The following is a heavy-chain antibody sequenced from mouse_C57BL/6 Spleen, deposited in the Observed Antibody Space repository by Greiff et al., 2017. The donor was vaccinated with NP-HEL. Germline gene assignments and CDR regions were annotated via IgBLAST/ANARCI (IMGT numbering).Heavy chain of an antibody. D-gene: IGHD1-1*01. CDR2: ISSGGDYI. CDR3: TRGRGGSSPWYFDV. V-gene: IGHV5-9-1*02. J-gene: IGHJ1*03. CDR1: GFTFSSYA. Sequence: EVKVVESGEGLVKPGGSLKLSCAASGFTFSSYAMSWVRQTPEKRLEWVAYISSGGDYIYYADTVKGRFTISRDNARNTLYLQMSSLKSEDTAMYYGTRGRGGSSPWYFDVWGTGTTVTVSS.